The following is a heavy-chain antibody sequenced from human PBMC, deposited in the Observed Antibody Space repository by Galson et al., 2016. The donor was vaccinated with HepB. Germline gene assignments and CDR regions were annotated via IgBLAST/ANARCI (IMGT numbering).Heavy chain of an antibody. V-gene: IGHV4-59*01. J-gene: IGHJ6*02. Sequence: SETLSLTCTVSGGSISSYFWSWIRQSPGKGLEWIGYIYYRGSTNYNPSLKGRVTITVDTSKNQFSLRLSSVTAADTAVYYCARVPDDYYGSGYYYGMDVWGQGTPVTVSS. D-gene: IGHD3-10*01. CDR1: GGSISSYF. CDR2: IYYRGST. CDR3: ARVPDDYYGSGYYYGMDV.